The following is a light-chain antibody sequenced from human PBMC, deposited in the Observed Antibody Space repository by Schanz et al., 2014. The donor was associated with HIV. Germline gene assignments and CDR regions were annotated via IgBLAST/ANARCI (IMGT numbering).Light chain of an antibody. J-gene: IGLJ1*01. CDR3: QSSDTSLSAV. Sequence: QSVLTQPPSVSGAPGQRVTISCTGGSSNLGTNFQVHWYQQLPGTAPKLLIYNNNIRPSGVPDRFSGSKSGTSASLAITGLQAEDEADYYCQSSDTSLSAVFGTGTKLTVL. CDR2: NNN. CDR1: SSNLGTNFQ. V-gene: IGLV1-40*01.